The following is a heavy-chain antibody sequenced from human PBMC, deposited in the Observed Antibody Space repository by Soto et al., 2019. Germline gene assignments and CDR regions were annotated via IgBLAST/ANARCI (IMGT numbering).Heavy chain of an antibody. V-gene: IGHV1-8*01. J-gene: IGHJ6*02. CDR1: GYTFTSYD. CDR3: VGSYYSSYYGMDV. D-gene: IGHD1-26*01. CDR2: MNPNSGNT. Sequence: QVQLVQSGAEVKKPGASVKVSCKASGYTFTSYDINWVRQATGQGLEWMGWMNPNSGNTGYAQKSQGRGTMTRNTSISTAYMELSSLRSEDTAVYMGVGSYYSSYYGMDVWGQGTTVTVSS.